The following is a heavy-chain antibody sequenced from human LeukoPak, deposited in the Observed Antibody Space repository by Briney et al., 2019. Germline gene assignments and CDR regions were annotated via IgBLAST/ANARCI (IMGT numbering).Heavy chain of an antibody. J-gene: IGHJ4*02. V-gene: IGHV3-23*01. CDR3: ATAKQWLVRFDY. CDR1: GFSVSVNA. Sequence: GESLRLSCEVYGFSVSVNAMTWVRQAPGKGLEWVSDIRRSGDDKYYADSVKGRFTISKDNSKNTVYLQMNSLRAEDTAVYYCATAKQWLVRFDYWGQGTLVTVSS. D-gene: IGHD6-19*01. CDR2: IRRSGDDK.